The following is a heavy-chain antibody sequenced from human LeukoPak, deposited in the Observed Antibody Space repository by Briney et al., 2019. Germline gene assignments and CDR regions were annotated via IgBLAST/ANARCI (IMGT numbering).Heavy chain of an antibody. CDR3: ARDTSGYYDH. CDR2: INNDGSST. Sequence: GGSLRLSCAASGFTFSSYWMHWVRQAPGKGLVWVSHINNDGSSTRCADSVKGRFTISRDNAKNTLYLQMNSLRAEDTAVYYCARDTSGYYDHWGQGALVTVSS. J-gene: IGHJ4*02. CDR1: GFTFSSYW. V-gene: IGHV3-74*01. D-gene: IGHD3-22*01.